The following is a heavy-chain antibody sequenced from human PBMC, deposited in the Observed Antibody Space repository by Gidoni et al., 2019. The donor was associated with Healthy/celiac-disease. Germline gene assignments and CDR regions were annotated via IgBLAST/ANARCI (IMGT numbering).Heavy chain of an antibody. Sequence: EVQLVESGGGVVRPGGSLRLSCAASGFTFDDYGMSWVRQAPGKGLEWVSGINWNGGSTGYADSVKGRFTISRDNAKNSLYLQMNSLRAEDTALYYCATWWSYYYDSSGYSGTSFDYWGQGTLVTVSS. CDR3: ATWWSYYYDSSGYSGTSFDY. CDR1: GFTFDDYG. CDR2: INWNGGST. V-gene: IGHV3-20*04. D-gene: IGHD3-22*01. J-gene: IGHJ4*02.